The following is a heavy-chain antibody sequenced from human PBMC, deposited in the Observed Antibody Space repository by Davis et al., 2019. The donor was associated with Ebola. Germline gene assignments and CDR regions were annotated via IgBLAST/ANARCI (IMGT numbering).Heavy chain of an antibody. CDR3: GRHTGGWSPFNY. V-gene: IGHV4-39*01. CDR2: IYYSGST. D-gene: IGHD6-19*01. CDR1: GGSISSGTYY. J-gene: IGHJ4*02. Sequence: SETLSLTCSVSGGSISSGTYYWGWVRQPPGKGLEWIGSIYYSGSTRYNPSLKSRVTISVDTSRNQFSLRLTSVTAADTAIYYCGRHTGGWSPFNYWGQGTLVTVSS.